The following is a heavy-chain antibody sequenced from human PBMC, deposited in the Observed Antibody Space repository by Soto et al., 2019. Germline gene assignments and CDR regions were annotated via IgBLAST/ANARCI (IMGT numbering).Heavy chain of an antibody. Sequence: QVQLVESGGGVVQPGRSLRLSCAASGFTFSSYAMHWVRQAPGKGLEWGAVISYDGSNKYYADSVKGRFTISRDNSKNTLYLHMNSLRADDTAVYYCARVMSFNRWLQFGVAFDIWGQGKMVTVSS. CDR1: GFTFSSYA. V-gene: IGHV3-30-3*01. J-gene: IGHJ3*02. D-gene: IGHD3-16*01. CDR3: ARVMSFNRWLQFGVAFDI. CDR2: ISYDGSNK.